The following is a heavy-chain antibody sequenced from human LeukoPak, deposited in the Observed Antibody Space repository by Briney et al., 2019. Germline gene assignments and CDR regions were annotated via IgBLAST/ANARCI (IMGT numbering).Heavy chain of an antibody. CDR3: AREGDSYGLTYFDY. CDR1: GYTFTSYG. D-gene: IGHD5-18*01. J-gene: IGHJ4*02. CDR2: IIPIFGTA. V-gene: IGHV1-69*05. Sequence: SVKVSCKASGYTFTSYGISWVRQAPGQGLEWMGRIIPIFGTANYAQKFQGRVTITTDESTSTAYMELSSLRSEDTAVYYCAREGDSYGLTYFDYWGQGTLVTVSS.